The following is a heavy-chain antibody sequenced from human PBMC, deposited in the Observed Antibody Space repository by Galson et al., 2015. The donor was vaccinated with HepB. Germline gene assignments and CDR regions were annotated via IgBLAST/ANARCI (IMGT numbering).Heavy chain of an antibody. Sequence: PALVKPTQTLTLTCTFSGFSLSTSGVGVGWIRQPPGKALEWLALIYWDDDKRYSPSLKSRLTITKDTSKNQVVLTMTNMDPVDTATYYCAHRRGIAVAATLDYYYYYMDVWGKGTTVTVSS. CDR2: IYWDDDK. V-gene: IGHV2-5*02. J-gene: IGHJ6*03. CDR1: GFSLSTSGVG. CDR3: AHRRGIAVAATLDYYYYYMDV. D-gene: IGHD6-19*01.